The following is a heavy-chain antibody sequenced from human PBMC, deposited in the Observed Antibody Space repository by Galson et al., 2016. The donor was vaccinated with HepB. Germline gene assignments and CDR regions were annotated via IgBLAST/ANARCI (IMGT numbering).Heavy chain of an antibody. CDR1: GFTSDSYA. CDR2: ISAGDAGT. Sequence: SLRLSRAASGFTSDSYAMSWVRQAPGKGLEWVSSISAGDAGTYYADSVKGRFTVSRDNSKNTLSLQVNSLRGEDTAVYYCAKDRYGAYPDYFDYWGQGTLVTVSS. V-gene: IGHV3-23*01. CDR3: AKDRYGAYPDYFDY. D-gene: IGHD5-12*01. J-gene: IGHJ4*02.